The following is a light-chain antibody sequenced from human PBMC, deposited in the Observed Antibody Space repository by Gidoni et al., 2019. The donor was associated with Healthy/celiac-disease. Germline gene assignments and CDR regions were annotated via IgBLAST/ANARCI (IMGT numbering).Light chain of an antibody. CDR2: DAS. Sequence: EIVLTQSPATLSLSPGERATLSCRASQRVSSYLPWYQQKPGQAPRLLIYDASNRATGIPPRFSGSGSGTDFTLTISSLEPEDFAVYYCQQRSNWPLTFGGGTKVEIK. J-gene: IGKJ4*01. CDR1: QRVSSY. CDR3: QQRSNWPLT. V-gene: IGKV3-11*01.